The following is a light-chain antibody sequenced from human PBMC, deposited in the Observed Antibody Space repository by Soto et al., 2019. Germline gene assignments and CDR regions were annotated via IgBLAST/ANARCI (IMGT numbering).Light chain of an antibody. CDR2: DAS. J-gene: IGKJ5*01. CDR1: QSVSSY. CDR3: QQRSNWPPIT. Sequence: EILLTQSPATLSLSPGERATLSCRASQSVSSYLAWYQQKPGQAPRLLIYDASNRATGIPARFSGSGSGTDFTLTISSLDPEDFAVYYCQQRSNWPPITFGQGTRLEIK. V-gene: IGKV3-11*01.